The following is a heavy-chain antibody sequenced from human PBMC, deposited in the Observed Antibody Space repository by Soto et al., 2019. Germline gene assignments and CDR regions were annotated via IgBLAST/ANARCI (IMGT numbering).Heavy chain of an antibody. D-gene: IGHD6-6*01. CDR1: GFSFDDYA. J-gene: IGHJ6*03. CDR3: AKDSSSADYYYDYMDV. Sequence: GGSLRLSCAASGFSFDDYAMHWVRQAPGKGLEWVSGISWNSGSIGYADSVKGRFTISRDNAKNSLYLQMNSLRAEDTALYYCAKDSSSADYYYDYMDVWGKGTTVTVSS. CDR2: ISWNSGSI. V-gene: IGHV3-9*01.